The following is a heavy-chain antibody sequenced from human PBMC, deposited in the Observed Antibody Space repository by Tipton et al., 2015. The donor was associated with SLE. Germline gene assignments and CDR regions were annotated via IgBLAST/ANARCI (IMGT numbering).Heavy chain of an antibody. CDR1: GGSINSYY. D-gene: IGHD3-3*01. V-gene: IGHV4-59*12. J-gene: IGHJ4*02. CDR2: IFYSGST. Sequence: TLSLTCTVSGGSINSYYWSWIRQPPGKGLEWIGYIFYSGSTTYSPSLKSRVTISVDTSKNQFSLNLGSVTAADTALYYCARGFYYDFWSVYHNEKGPKTYYFDYWGQGTLVTVS. CDR3: ARGFYYDFWSVYHNEKGPKTYYFDY.